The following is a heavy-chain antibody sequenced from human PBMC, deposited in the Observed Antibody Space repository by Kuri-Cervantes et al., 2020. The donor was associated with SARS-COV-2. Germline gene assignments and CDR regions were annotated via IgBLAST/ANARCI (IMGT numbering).Heavy chain of an antibody. D-gene: IGHD1-26*01. Sequence: GESLKISCEASGFSFKTYAMSWVRQAPGKGLEWVSSISSSSSYIYYADSVKGRFTISRDNAKNSLYLQMNSLRAEDTAVYYCARAGGGSYYGWFDPWGQGTLVTVSS. J-gene: IGHJ5*02. CDR1: GFSFKTYA. CDR3: ARAGGGSYYGWFDP. CDR2: ISSSSSYI. V-gene: IGHV3-21*01.